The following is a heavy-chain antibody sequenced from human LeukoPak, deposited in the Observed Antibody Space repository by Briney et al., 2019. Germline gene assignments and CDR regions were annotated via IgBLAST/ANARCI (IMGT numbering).Heavy chain of an antibody. CDR3: VKEVGARRPIDY. D-gene: IGHD1-26*01. CDR1: GFSFSDYA. CDR2: IGWDPANT. Sequence: GGSLRLSCAVSGFSFSDYALHWVRQPPGEGLEWVSGIGWDPANTAYADSVEGRFTISRDNAKSSVYLEMNSLRTEDTALYYCVKEVGARRPIDYWGQGTLVTVSS. J-gene: IGHJ4*02. V-gene: IGHV3-9*01.